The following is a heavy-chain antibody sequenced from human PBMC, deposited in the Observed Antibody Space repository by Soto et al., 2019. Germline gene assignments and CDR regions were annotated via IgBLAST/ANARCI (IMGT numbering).Heavy chain of an antibody. V-gene: IGHV3-30*04. J-gene: IGHJ6*02. CDR1: GLTFSSYA. CDR3: ARDPRAGGDYYYGMDV. D-gene: IGHD3-16*01. CDR2: ISYDGRNK. Sequence: GGSLRLSCVGSGLTFSSYAIHWVRQAPGKGLEWVAVISYDGRNKYYVDSVKGRFSISRDNSKNTLFLQMNSLRVEDTAVYYCARDPRAGGDYYYGMDVWGQGTAVTVSS.